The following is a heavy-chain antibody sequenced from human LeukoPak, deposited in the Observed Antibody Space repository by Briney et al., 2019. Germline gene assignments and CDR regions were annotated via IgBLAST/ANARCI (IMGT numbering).Heavy chain of an antibody. CDR1: GYTFTSYG. J-gene: IGHJ4*02. Sequence: GASVKVSCKASGYTFTSYGISWVRQAPGQGLEWMGWISAYNGNTNYAQKLQGRVTMTTDTSTSTAYMELRSLRSDDTAVYYCASGREEGTGIAAAPQADYWGQGTLVTVSS. CDR3: ASGREEGTGIAAAPQADY. D-gene: IGHD6-13*01. V-gene: IGHV1-18*01. CDR2: ISAYNGNT.